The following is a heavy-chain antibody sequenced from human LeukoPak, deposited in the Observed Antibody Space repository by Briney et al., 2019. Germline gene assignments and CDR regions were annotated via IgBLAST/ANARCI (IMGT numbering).Heavy chain of an antibody. CDR2: IYYSGNT. Sequence: PSETLSLTCTVSGVTVSSSSYYWGWIRQPPGKGLVWIGCIYYSGNTSYNPSLKSRVTISVDTSKNQFSLKLISVAAADKAVYYCARRPGTMDYWGQGTLVTVSS. D-gene: IGHD3-10*01. J-gene: IGHJ4*02. V-gene: IGHV4-39*07. CDR3: ARRPGTMDY. CDR1: GVTVSSSSYY.